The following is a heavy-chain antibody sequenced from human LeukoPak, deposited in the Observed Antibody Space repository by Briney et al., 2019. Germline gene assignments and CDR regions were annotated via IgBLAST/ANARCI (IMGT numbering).Heavy chain of an antibody. D-gene: IGHD3-9*01. V-gene: IGHV3-23*01. CDR1: GFTFSSFG. CDR3: AKCILTGYYKGYMDV. J-gene: IGHJ6*03. CDR2: ISGSGVST. Sequence: GGTLRLSCAASGFTFSSFGMSWVRQAPGKGLEWVSAISGSGVSTYYADSVKGRFTISRDNSKNSLYLQMNSLRAEDTAVYYCAKCILTGYYKGYMDVWGKGTTVTISS.